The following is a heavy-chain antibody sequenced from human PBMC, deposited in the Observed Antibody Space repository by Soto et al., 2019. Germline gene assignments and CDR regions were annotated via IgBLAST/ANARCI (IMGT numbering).Heavy chain of an antibody. CDR1: GGSISSGDYY. J-gene: IGHJ4*02. CDR3: ARDSVTTVATVC. D-gene: IGHD4-17*01. Sequence: SETLSLTCTVSGGSISSGDYYWSWIRQPPGKGLEWIGYIYYSGSTYYNPSLKSRVTISVDTSKNQFSLKLSSVTAADTAVYYCARDSVTTVATVCWGQGTLVTAPQ. CDR2: IYYSGST. V-gene: IGHV4-30-4*01.